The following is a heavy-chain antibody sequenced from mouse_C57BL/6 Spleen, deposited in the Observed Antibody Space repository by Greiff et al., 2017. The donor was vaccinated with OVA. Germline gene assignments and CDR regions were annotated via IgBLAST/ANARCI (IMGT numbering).Heavy chain of an antibody. D-gene: IGHD2-3*01. CDR3: ARENDGENYYAMDY. J-gene: IGHJ4*01. CDR1: GYTFTDYY. Sequence: EVQLQQSGPELVKPGASVKISCTASGYTFTDYYMNWVQQSHGKSLEWIGDINPNNGGTSYNQKLKGKATLTVDKSSSTAYMELRSLTSEDSAVYYCARENDGENYYAMDYWGQGTSVTVSS. V-gene: IGHV1-26*01. CDR2: INPNNGGT.